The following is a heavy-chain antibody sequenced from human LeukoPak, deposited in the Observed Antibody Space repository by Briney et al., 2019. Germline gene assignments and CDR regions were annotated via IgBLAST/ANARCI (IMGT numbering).Heavy chain of an antibody. CDR3: ARDPLPYYYDSSGYPPEARGPDY. CDR2: VWYDGSNK. V-gene: IGHV3-33*01. Sequence: AGGSLRLSCAASGFTFSSYGMHWVRQAPGKGLEWVAVVWYDGSNKYYADSVKGRFTISRDNSKNTLYLQMNSLRAEDTAVYYCARDPLPYYYDSSGYPPEARGPDYWGQGTLVTVSS. J-gene: IGHJ4*02. CDR1: GFTFSSYG. D-gene: IGHD3-22*01.